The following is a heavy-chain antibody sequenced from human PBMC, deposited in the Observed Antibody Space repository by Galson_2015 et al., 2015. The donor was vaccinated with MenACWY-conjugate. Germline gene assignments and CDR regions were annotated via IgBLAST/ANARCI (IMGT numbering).Heavy chain of an antibody. Sequence: LVKPTQTLTLTCTFSGFSLSTSGVGVGWIRQPPGQALEWLAHIYWDYDKRHSPFLKGRLFISKDISNNQVVLTVSNMDPVDTATYYCAHLSTPSIWTTPVNWYFELWGRGTLVTVSS. V-gene: IGHV2-5*02. D-gene: IGHD4-23*01. CDR1: GFSLSTSGVG. CDR3: AHLSTPSIWTTPVNWYFEL. J-gene: IGHJ2*01. CDR2: IYWDYDK.